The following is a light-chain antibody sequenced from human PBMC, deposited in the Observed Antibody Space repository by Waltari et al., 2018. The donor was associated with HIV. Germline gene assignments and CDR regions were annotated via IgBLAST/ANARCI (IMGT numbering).Light chain of an antibody. Sequence: QAVVTQEPSLTWSPGGTVTRTCGSSTGAVTSGQHASWFQKKTGQAHRFLIYESDNKQSLTPARSAGVLLGGKAALTLSGAHPEEEAKYYCLLSDAGARPVVFGGGPQLTVL. CDR3: LLSDAGARPVV. J-gene: IGLJ2*01. V-gene: IGLV7-46*01. CDR2: ESD. CDR1: TGAVTSGQH.